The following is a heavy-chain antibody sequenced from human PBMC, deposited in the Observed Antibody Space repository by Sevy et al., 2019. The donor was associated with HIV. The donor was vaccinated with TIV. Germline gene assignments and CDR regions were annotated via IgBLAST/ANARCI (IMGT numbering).Heavy chain of an antibody. CDR1: GFTFTNAW. V-gene: IGHV3-15*01. Sequence: GGSLRLSCAASGFTFTNAWMSWVRQAPGKGLEWVGRIKSKTDGGTTDYAAPVKGRFTISRDDSKNTLHLQMNSLKTEDTAVHYCTAGGVVTGFYYYYGMDVWGQGTTVTVSS. D-gene: IGHD3-3*01. J-gene: IGHJ6*02. CDR2: IKSKTDGGTT. CDR3: TAGGVVTGFYYYYGMDV.